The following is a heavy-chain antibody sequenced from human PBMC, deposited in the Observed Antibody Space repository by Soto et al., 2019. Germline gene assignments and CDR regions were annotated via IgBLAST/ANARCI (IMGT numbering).Heavy chain of an antibody. Sequence: EVQLLESGGALVQPGGSLRLSCAASGFTFSTYAMSWVRLAPGRGLEWVSGISWNSGSIGYADSVKGRFTISRDNAKNSLYLQMNSLRAEDTALYYCAKDSSGWYRNGMDVWGQGTTVPVSS. J-gene: IGHJ6*02. D-gene: IGHD6-19*01. V-gene: IGHV3-9*01. CDR3: AKDSSGWYRNGMDV. CDR1: GFTFSTYA. CDR2: ISWNSGSI.